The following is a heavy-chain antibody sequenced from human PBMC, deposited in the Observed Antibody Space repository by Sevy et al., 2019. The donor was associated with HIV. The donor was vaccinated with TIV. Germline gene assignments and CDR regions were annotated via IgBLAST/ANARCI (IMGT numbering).Heavy chain of an antibody. CDR2: TRNKADSYTT. J-gene: IGHJ4*02. Sequence: GGSLRLSCAASGFTFSDPYMEWVRQAPGKGLEWVGRTRNKADSYTTEYAASVKGRFTISRDDSKNSLYLQMNSLKTEDTAVYYCATHAGIAAAGRVFDYWGQGSLVTVSS. CDR3: ATHAGIAAAGRVFDY. CDR1: GFTFSDPY. D-gene: IGHD6-13*01. V-gene: IGHV3-72*01.